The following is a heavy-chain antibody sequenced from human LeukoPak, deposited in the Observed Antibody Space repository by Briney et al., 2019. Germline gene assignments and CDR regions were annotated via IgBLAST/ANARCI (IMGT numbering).Heavy chain of an antibody. V-gene: IGHV3-33*05. CDR2: VSYEGTIK. Sequence: GGSLRLSCAASGFTFSSYGMHWVRQAPGKGLDWVAVVSYEGTIKYYTDSAKGRFSISRDNSDNIVSLQMNNLTTEDTATYYCAREKFDSWGQGTLVTVSP. CDR3: AREKFDS. CDR1: GFTFSSYG. J-gene: IGHJ5*01.